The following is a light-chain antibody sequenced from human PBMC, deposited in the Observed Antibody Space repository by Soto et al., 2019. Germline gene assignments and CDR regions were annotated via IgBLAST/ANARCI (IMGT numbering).Light chain of an antibody. Sequence: QSVLTQPPSVSGAPGHRVTIPCTGTNSNIGADYGVQWYQQFPGTAPKLLIYGNNNRPSGVSDRFSGSKSATSASLAITGLQPGDEADYYCQSYDSNLVGLVFGAGTKLTVL. CDR2: GNN. CDR1: NSNIGADYG. J-gene: IGLJ3*02. CDR3: QSYDSNLVGLV. V-gene: IGLV1-40*01.